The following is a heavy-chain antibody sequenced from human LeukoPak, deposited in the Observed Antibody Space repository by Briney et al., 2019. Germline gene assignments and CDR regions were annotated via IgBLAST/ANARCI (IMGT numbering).Heavy chain of an antibody. CDR2: INHSGST. CDR1: GGSFSGYY. Sequence: SETLSLTCAVYGGSFSGYYWSWIRQPPGKGLEWIGEINHSGSTNYHPSLKSRVTISVDTSKNQFSLKLSSVTAADTAVYYCARDRDIVVVPAALPYYGMDVWGKGTTVTVSS. J-gene: IGHJ6*04. D-gene: IGHD2-2*01. V-gene: IGHV4-34*01. CDR3: ARDRDIVVVPAALPYYGMDV.